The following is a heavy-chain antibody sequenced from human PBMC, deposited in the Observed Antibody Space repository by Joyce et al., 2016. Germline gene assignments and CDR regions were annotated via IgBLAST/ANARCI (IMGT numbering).Heavy chain of an antibody. J-gene: IGHJ4*02. D-gene: IGHD4-23*01. CDR3: AKDPSYGGYYFDY. CDR1: GFGFSTYG. Sequence: QVQLVASGGGVVQPGRSLRLSCAASGFGFSTYGMHWVRQAPGKGPECVAVISFHGINTYYADTVKGRFTISRDNSKNTLYLQMNSLRPEDTAVYYCAKDPSYGGYYFDYWGQGSLVTVSS. V-gene: IGHV3-30*18. CDR2: ISFHGINT.